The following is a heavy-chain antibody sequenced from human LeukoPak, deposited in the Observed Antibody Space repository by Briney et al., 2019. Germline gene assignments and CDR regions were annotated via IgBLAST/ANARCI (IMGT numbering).Heavy chain of an antibody. J-gene: IGHJ5*02. Sequence: SETLSPTCTVSGGSISSYYGSWIRQPPGKGLEWIGYIYYSGSTNYNPSLKSRVTISVDTSKNQFSLKLSSVTAADTAVYYCARARSDWFDPWGQGTLVTVSS. CDR3: ARARSDWFDP. CDR1: GGSISSYY. V-gene: IGHV4-59*01. CDR2: IYYSGST.